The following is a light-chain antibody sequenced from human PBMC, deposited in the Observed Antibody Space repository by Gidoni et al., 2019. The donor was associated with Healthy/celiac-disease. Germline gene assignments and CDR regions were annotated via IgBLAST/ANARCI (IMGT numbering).Light chain of an antibody. CDR2: DVS. V-gene: IGLV2-14*03. CDR3: SSYTSSSTNV. CDR1: SSDVGGYNY. J-gene: IGLJ1*01. Sequence: QSALTQPASVSGPPGQSITISCTGTSSDVGGYNYVSWYQQHPGKAPKLMIYDVSNRPSGVSNRFSGSKSGNTASLTISGRQAEDEADYYCSSYTSSSTNVFGTGTKVTVL.